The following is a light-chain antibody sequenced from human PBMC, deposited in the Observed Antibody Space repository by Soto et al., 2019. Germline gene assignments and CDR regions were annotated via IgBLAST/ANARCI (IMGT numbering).Light chain of an antibody. CDR2: RAS. V-gene: IGKV3-20*01. CDR1: QSVSSSF. J-gene: IGKJ4*01. CDR3: QQYESSPLT. Sequence: EIVLTQSPDTLSLSPGERATLSCRASQSVSSSFLAWYHQKPGQAPRLLIYRASSRATGIPDRFTGSGSGTDVTLTISRLGPEDFAVYYCQQYESSPLTFGGGTKVEIK.